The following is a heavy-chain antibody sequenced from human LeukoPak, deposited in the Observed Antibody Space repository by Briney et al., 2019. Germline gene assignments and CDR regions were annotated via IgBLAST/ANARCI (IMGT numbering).Heavy chain of an antibody. D-gene: IGHD6-13*01. J-gene: IGHJ4*02. V-gene: IGHV4-30-2*06. CDR1: DDSITSGHYS. Sequence: PSETLSLTCAVSDDSITSGHYSWNWIRQSPGKGLEWIGHIFHGGSANYNPSLNSRVAISLDMSNNLFSLSLTSVTAADTAVYYCARGRGQQLFDYWGQGLLITVSS. CDR2: IFHGGSA. CDR3: ARGRGQQLFDY.